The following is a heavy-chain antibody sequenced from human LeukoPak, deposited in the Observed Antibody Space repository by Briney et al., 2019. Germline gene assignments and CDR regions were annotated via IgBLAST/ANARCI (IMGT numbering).Heavy chain of an antibody. D-gene: IGHD1-26*01. CDR1: GGSFSGYY. V-gene: IGHV4-34*01. CDR2: INHSGST. Sequence: SETLSLTCAVYGGSFSGYYWSWIRQPPGKGLEWIGEINHSGSTNYNPSLKSRVTISVDTSKNQFSLKLSSVTAADTAVYYCARVIVGATRHDAFDIWGQGSMVTVSS. J-gene: IGHJ3*02. CDR3: ARVIVGATRHDAFDI.